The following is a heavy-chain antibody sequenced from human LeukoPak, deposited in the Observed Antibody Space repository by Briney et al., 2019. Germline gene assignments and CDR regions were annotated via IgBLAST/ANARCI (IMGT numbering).Heavy chain of an antibody. CDR1: GYTFTSYG. CDR3: ATGRYYDFLSKGFDP. Sequence: GASVKVSCKASGYTFTSYGISWVRQAPGQGLEWMGWISAYNGNTIYAQKFQGRVTMTEDTSTDTAYMELSSLRSEDTAVYYCATGRYYDFLSKGFDPWGQGTLVTVSS. V-gene: IGHV1-18*01. J-gene: IGHJ5*02. D-gene: IGHD3-3*01. CDR2: ISAYNGNT.